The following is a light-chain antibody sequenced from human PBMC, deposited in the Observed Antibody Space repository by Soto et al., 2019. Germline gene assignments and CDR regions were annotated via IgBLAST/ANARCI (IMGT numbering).Light chain of an antibody. Sequence: EIVMTQSPATLSVSPGERATLSCRASQGISNSLAWYQQKPGQAARLLIYGVSTRATGIPARFSGSGSGTEFTLTISSLQSEDFAVYYCQQYNNWPSLTFGGGTKVDIK. CDR3: QQYNNWPSLT. J-gene: IGKJ4*01. V-gene: IGKV3-15*01. CDR2: GVS. CDR1: QGISNS.